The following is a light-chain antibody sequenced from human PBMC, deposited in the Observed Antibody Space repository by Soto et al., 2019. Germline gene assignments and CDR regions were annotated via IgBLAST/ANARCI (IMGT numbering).Light chain of an antibody. CDR2: ANN. Sequence: QAVVTQPPSVSGAPGQRVTISCTGSSSNIWAGYDVHWYQQFPGTAPRLLIYANNNRPSGVPDRFSGSKSGTSASLAITGLQADDEAEYYCQSYDFGFSAHNYVFGTWTKVTVL. V-gene: IGLV1-40*01. CDR1: SSNIWAGYD. J-gene: IGLJ1*01. CDR3: QSYDFGFSAHNYV.